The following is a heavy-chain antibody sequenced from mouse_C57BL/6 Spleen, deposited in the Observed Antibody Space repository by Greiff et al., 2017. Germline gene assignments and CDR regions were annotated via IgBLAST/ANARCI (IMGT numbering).Heavy chain of an antibody. CDR3: ARCDDEHYFDY. Sequence: VQLQQPGAELVRPGSSVKLSCKASGYTFTSYWMAWVQQRPGQGLEWIGNIDHSDSGTHYHQKFKNKVTLTVDKSSSPAYMQLSSLTSEDSAFYYGARCDDEHYFDYWGQGTTLTVSA. V-gene: IGHV1-61*01. CDR1: GYTFTSYW. CDR2: IDHSDSGT. D-gene: IGHD2-12*01. J-gene: IGHJ2*01.